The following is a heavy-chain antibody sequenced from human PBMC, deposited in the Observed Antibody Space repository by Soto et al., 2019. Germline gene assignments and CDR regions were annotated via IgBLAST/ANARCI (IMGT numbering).Heavy chain of an antibody. V-gene: IGHV1-2*02. D-gene: IGHD3-22*01. J-gene: IGHJ4*02. CDR3: ARGYYDSSGPRDY. Sequence: GASVKVSCKASGYTFTGYYMHWVRQAPGQGLEWMGWINPNSGGTNYAQKFQGRVTMTRDTSISTAYMELSRLRSDDTAVYYCARGYYDSSGPRDYWGQGTRVTVSS. CDR2: INPNSGGT. CDR1: GYTFTGYY.